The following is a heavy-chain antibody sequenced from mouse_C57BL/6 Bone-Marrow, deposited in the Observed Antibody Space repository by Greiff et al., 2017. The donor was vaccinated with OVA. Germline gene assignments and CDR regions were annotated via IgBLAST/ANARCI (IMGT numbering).Heavy chain of an antibody. J-gene: IGHJ1*03. D-gene: IGHD2-12*01. CDR1: GYTFTNYW. V-gene: IGHV1-63*01. CDR2: IYPGGGYT. Sequence: LQESGAELVRPGTSVKMSCKASGYTFTNYWIGWAKQRPGHGLEWIGDIYPGGGYTNYNEKFKGKATLTADKSSSTAYMQFSSLTSEDSAIYYCARGDSHWYFDDWGTGTTVTVSS. CDR3: ARGDSHWYFDD.